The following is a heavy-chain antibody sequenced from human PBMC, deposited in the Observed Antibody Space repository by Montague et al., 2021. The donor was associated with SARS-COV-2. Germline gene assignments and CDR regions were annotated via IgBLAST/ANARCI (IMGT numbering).Heavy chain of an antibody. Sequence: SETLSLTCTVSGGSISSSSYYWVWIRQPPGKGLQWIGSIYYGGSTYYNPSLKSRVTISVDTSKNQFSLRLSSVTAADTTVYYCARSVTGYSYDFPLDYWGQGTLVTVSS. V-gene: IGHV4-39*01. CDR1: GGSISSSSYY. J-gene: IGHJ4*02. CDR3: ARSVTGYSYDFPLDY. CDR2: IYYGGST. D-gene: IGHD5-18*01.